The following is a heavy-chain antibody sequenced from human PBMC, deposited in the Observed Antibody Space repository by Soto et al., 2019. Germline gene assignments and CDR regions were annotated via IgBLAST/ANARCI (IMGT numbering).Heavy chain of an antibody. CDR1: GYTFTSYG. D-gene: IGHD5-18*01. V-gene: IGHV1-18*01. CDR3: ASVRGYSYANDAFDI. J-gene: IGHJ3*02. CDR2: ISAYNGNT. Sequence: ASVKVSCKASGYTFTSYGISWVRQAPGQGLEWMGWISAYNGNTNYAQKLQGRVTMTTDTSTSTAYMELRSLRSDDTAVYYCASVRGYSYANDAFDIWGQGTMVTASS.